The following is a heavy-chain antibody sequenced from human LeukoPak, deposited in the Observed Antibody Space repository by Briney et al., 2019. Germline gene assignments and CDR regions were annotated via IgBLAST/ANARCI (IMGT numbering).Heavy chain of an antibody. V-gene: IGHV4-39*01. CDR1: GGSISSSSYY. D-gene: IGHD5-12*01. J-gene: IGHJ4*02. CDR2: IYYSGST. CDR3: ARHYRLRAIDY. Sequence: SETLSLTCTVSGGSISSSSYYWGWIRQPPGKGLEWIGSIYYSGSTYYNPSLKSRVTISVDTSKNQFSLKLSSVTAADTAVYYCARHYRLRAIDYWGQGTLVTVSS.